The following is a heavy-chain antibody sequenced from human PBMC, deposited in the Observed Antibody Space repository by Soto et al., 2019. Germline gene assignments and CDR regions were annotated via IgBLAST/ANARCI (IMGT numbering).Heavy chain of an antibody. CDR1: RDAIRSPNW. Sequence: NPSETLSLTCTVSRDAIRSPNWWTWVRQTPGKGLEWIGEIYHTGNTNYNPSLRSRATISVDVSKRQFSLNVTSVTAADTAIYYCARDLTYWGQGTLVTVSS. CDR2: IYHTGNT. CDR3: ARDLTY. V-gene: IGHV4-4*02. J-gene: IGHJ4*02.